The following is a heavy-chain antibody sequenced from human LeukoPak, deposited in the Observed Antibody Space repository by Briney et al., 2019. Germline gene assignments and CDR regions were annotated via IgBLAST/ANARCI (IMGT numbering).Heavy chain of an antibody. D-gene: IGHD1-1*01. CDR3: ARGVRGWNDDGYMDV. CDR1: GGTFTSYD. V-gene: IGHV1-8*03. J-gene: IGHJ6*03. CDR2: MNPNSGNT. Sequence: GASVKVSCKASGGTFTSYDINWVRQATGQGLEWMGWMNPNSGNTGYAQKFQGRVTITRNTSISTAYMELSSLRSEDTAVYYCARGVRGWNDDGYMDVWGKGTTVTVSS.